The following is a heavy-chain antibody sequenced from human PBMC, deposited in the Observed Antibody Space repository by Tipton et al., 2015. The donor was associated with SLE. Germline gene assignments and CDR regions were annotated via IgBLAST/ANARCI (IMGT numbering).Heavy chain of an antibody. V-gene: IGHV3-30*02. CDR3: AKDQKQWLIRANWFDP. D-gene: IGHD6-19*01. J-gene: IGHJ5*02. CDR1: GFTFSDYY. CDR2: LRSDGSYT. Sequence: SLRLSCAASGFTFSDYYMSWIRQTPGKGLEWVACLRSDGSYTYRDSVNGRFTISRDNSKNILYLQMNSLRAEDTAFYYCAKDQKQWLIRANWFDPWGQGTLVTVSS.